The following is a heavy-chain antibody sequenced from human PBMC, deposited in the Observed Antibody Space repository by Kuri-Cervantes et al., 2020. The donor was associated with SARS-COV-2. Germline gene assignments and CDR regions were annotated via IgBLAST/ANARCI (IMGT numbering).Heavy chain of an antibody. J-gene: IGHJ3*02. CDR1: GFTFSDVW. Sequence: GESLKISCAASGFTFSDVWMGWVRQAPGKGLQWVGRVKSKIDGETKDLGAPAKDRFTISREDSKNILYLQMNSLKTEDTAVYYCITDNWRAASAFEMWGLGTMVTVSS. CDR2: VKSKIDGETK. D-gene: IGHD6-25*01. V-gene: IGHV3-15*01. CDR3: ITDNWRAASAFEM.